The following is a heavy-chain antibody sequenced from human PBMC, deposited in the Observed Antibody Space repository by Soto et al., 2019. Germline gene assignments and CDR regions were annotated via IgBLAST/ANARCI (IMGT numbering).Heavy chain of an antibody. CDR3: RVDPDGRGTDYADSVKGRFTISRDNAKNTLHLQMFSLRADDTAIYFCVRDDHHYSFDV. CDR2: MNTNSDDT. D-gene: IGHD4-17*01. J-gene: IGHJ3*01. V-gene: IGHV1-8*01. Sequence: ASVKVSCKTSGYTFTSYDINWVRQAPGQGLEWVGWMNTNSDDTRSAQKFRGRLTLTRDKSMRAVYMHWIRRVPGKGLVWVARVDPDGRGTDYADSVKGRFTISRDNAKNTLHLQMFSLRADDTAIYFCVRDDHHYSFDVWGQGTTVTVSS. CDR1: GYTFTSYD.